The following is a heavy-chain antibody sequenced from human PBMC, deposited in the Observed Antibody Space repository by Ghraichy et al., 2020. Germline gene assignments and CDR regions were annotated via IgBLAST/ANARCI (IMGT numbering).Heavy chain of an antibody. Sequence: GGSLRLSCAASGFTFSDHFMTWIRQAPGKGLEWVSYISSYGTPIYYADSVKGRFTISRDNAKNSLYLQMNSLRAEDTAVYYCARGAGPLFDPWGQGTLVTVSS. V-gene: IGHV3-11*01. CDR3: ARGAGPLFDP. J-gene: IGHJ5*02. CDR1: GFTFSDHF. CDR2: ISSYGTPI.